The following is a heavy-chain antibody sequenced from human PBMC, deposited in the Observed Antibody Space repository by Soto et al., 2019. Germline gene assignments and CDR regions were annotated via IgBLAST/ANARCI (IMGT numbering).Heavy chain of an antibody. D-gene: IGHD4-17*01. CDR1: GFTFDDYA. V-gene: IGHV3-9*01. J-gene: IGHJ4*02. CDR3: AKDNHYGDYGRYFGY. CDR2: ISWNSGSI. Sequence: EVQLVESGGGLVQPGRSLRLSCAASGFTFDDYAMHWVRQAPGKGLEWVSGISWNSGSIGYADSVKGRFTISRDNAKKSLYLQMNSLRAEDKGLYYCAKDNHYGDYGRYFGYWGQGNLVTVSS.